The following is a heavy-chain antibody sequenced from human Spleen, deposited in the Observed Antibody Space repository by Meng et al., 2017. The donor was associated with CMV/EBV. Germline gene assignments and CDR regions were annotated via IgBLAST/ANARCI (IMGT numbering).Heavy chain of an antibody. CDR1: GGSISSSSYY. CDR3: AREGRSHQVGVSVY. V-gene: IGHV4-39*07. Sequence: HRELQGSGQGLVKPSETPSLTCTVSGGSISSSSYYWGWIRQPPGKGLEWIGSIYYSGSTYYNPSLKSRVTISVDTSKNQFSLKLRFVTAADTAVYYCAREGRSHQVGVSVYWGQGNLVTVSS. J-gene: IGHJ4*02. D-gene: IGHD2-21*01. CDR2: IYYSGST.